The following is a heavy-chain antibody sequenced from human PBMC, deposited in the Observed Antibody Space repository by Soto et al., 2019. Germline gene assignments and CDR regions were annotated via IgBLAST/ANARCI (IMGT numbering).Heavy chain of an antibody. V-gene: IGHV3-30*18. J-gene: IGHJ6*02. D-gene: IGHD3-9*01. CDR2: ISYDGSSK. CDR1: GFPFISYG. Sequence: WGSRRLSCAASGFPFISYGMHWVRQAPGKGLELVAVISYDGSSKYYADSVKGRFTISRDNSKNTLYLQMNSLRAEDTAVYYCAKSLGIRYFDWLSNYYGMDVWGQGTTVTVSS. CDR3: AKSLGIRYFDWLSNYYGMDV.